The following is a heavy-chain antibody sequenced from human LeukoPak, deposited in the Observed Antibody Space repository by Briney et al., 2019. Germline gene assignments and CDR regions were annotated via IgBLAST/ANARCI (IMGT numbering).Heavy chain of an antibody. CDR2: IYPGDSDT. D-gene: IGHD5-12*01. V-gene: IGHV5-51*01. CDR1: GYSFTSYW. CDR3: ARMSGYGYYYYYGMDV. Sequence: GESLKISCKGSGYSFTSYWIGWVRQMPGKGLEWMGNIYPGDSDTRYSPSFQGQVTISADKSISTAYLQWSSLKASDTAMYYCARMSGYGYYYYYGMDVWGQGTTVTVSS. J-gene: IGHJ6*02.